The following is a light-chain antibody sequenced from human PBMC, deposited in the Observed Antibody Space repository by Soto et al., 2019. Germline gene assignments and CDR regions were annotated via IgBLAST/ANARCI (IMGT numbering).Light chain of an antibody. J-gene: IGLJ3*02. CDR2: DNN. CDR3: GAWDGSLSSVA. CDR1: SSNIGENY. V-gene: IGLV1-51*01. Sequence: QSVLTQPPSVSAAPGQEVTFSCSGSSSNIGENYVFWYQQLPGTAPKLLIYDNNKRPSGIPDRFSGSKSGTSATLGITGLQAGDEADYYCGAWDGSLSSVAFGGGTQLTVL.